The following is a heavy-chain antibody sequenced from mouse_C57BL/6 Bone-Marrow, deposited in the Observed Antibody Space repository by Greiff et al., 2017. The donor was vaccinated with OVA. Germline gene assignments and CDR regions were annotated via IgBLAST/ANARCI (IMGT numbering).Heavy chain of an antibody. D-gene: IGHD2-5*01. Sequence: QVHVKQPGAELVKPGASVKLSCKASGYTFTSYWMQWVKQRPGQGLEWIGEIDPSDSYTNYNQKFKGKATLTVDTSSSTAYMQLSSLTSEDSAVYYCAREDYSNYGFAYWGQGTLVTVSA. CDR3: AREDYSNYGFAY. J-gene: IGHJ3*01. V-gene: IGHV1-50*01. CDR2: IDPSDSYT. CDR1: GYTFTSYW.